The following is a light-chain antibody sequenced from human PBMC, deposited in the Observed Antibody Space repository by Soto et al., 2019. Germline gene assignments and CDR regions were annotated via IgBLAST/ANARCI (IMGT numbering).Light chain of an antibody. J-gene: IGLJ1*01. Sequence: QSALTQPASVSGSPGQSITISCTGITDDIRSYNLVSWYQQHPGKAPKLMIYEGSKRPSGVSNRFSGSKSGNTASLTISGLQAEDEADYYCCSYAGSSTYVFGTGTKLTVL. V-gene: IGLV2-23*01. CDR1: TDDIRSYNL. CDR3: CSYAGSSTYV. CDR2: EGS.